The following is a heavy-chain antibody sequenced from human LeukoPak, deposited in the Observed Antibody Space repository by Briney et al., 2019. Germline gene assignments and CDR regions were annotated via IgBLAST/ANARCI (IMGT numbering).Heavy chain of an antibody. CDR1: GYSISSGYY. V-gene: IGHV4-38-2*02. D-gene: IGHD3-22*01. J-gene: IGHJ5*02. CDR3: ARGVRDYYDSSGYYPRGNWFDP. Sequence: SETLSLTCTVSGYSISSGYYWGWIRQPPGKGLEWIGSIYHSGSTYYNPSLKSRVTISVDTSKNQFSLKLSSVTAADTAVYYCARGVRDYYDSSGYYPRGNWFDPWGQGTLVTVSS. CDR2: IYHSGST.